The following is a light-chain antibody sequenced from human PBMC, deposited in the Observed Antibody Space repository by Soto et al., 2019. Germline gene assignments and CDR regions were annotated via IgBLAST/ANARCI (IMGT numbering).Light chain of an antibody. J-gene: IGKJ1*01. CDR1: QSVSSN. CDR2: GAS. CDR3: QQYDSSPRT. Sequence: EIVMTQSPATLSVSPGERATLSCRASQSVSSNLAWYQKKPGQAPRLLIYGASTRATGIPARFSGSESGTEFNLTMSRLQSEDFAVYGCQQYDSSPRTVGQGTKGEIK. V-gene: IGKV3-15*01.